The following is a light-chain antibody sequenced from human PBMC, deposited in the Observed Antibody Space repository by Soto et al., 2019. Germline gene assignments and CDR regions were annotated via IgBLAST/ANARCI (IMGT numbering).Light chain of an antibody. CDR3: QQYKNWPLT. CDR1: QSVSSN. CDR2: GAS. J-gene: IGKJ4*01. Sequence: EIVMTQSPATLSVSPGERATLSCRASQSVSSNLAWYQQKPGQAPRLLIYGASTRATGIPARFSRSGSGTECTLTISSLQSEDFSVYYCQQYKNWPLTFGGGTKVELQ. V-gene: IGKV3-15*01.